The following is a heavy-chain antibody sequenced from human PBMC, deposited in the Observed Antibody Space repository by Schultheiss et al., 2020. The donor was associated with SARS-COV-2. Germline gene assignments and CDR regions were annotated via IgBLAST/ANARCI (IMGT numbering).Heavy chain of an antibody. Sequence: GGSLRLSCAASGFTFSSYAMHWVRQAPGKGLEWVAVISYDGSNKYYADSVKGRFTISRDNSKNTLYLQMNSLRAEDTAVYYCARAQGYDFWSGYYSPYYFDYWGQGTLVTVSS. D-gene: IGHD3-3*01. CDR2: ISYDGSNK. J-gene: IGHJ4*02. CDR3: ARAQGYDFWSGYYSPYYFDY. V-gene: IGHV3-30*01. CDR1: GFTFSSYA.